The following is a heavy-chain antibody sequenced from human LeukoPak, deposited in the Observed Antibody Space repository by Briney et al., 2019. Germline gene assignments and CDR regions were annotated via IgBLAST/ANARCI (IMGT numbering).Heavy chain of an antibody. CDR1: RFTFSTYA. J-gene: IGHJ1*01. Sequence: GGSLRLSCAASRFTFSTYAMHWVRQAPGKGLEWVAGISNDGANEDHADSVKGRFTISRDNSKNTLYLQMNSLRAEDTAIYYCARDRVAVAGMGAFQHWGQGTLVTVSS. CDR3: ARDRVAVAGMGAFQH. D-gene: IGHD6-19*01. CDR2: ISNDGANE. V-gene: IGHV3-30-3*01.